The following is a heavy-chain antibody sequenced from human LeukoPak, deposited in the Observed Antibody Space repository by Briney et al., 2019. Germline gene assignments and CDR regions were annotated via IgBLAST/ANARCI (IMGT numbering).Heavy chain of an antibody. D-gene: IGHD3-10*01. CDR2: ISSNGGST. V-gene: IGHV3-64D*06. Sequence: GGSLRLSCSASGFTFSSYAMQWVRQAPGKGREYVSAISSNGGSTYYADSVKGRFTISRDNSKNTLYLQMSSLRAEDTAVYYCVKARGYGSGRDYFDYWGQGTLVTVSS. CDR1: GFTFSSYA. CDR3: VKARGYGSGRDYFDY. J-gene: IGHJ4*02.